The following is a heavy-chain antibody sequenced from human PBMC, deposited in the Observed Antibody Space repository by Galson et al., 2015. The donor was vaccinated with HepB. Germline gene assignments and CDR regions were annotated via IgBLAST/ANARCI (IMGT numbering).Heavy chain of an antibody. CDR3: ASSDYYGTSGYLDY. J-gene: IGHJ4*02. CDR1: GFAFSNYA. D-gene: IGHD3-22*01. CDR2: ITNSGHDT. Sequence: SLRLSCAASGFAFSNYAMSWVRQAPGKGLEWVSTITNSGHDTDYAASVKGRFTISRDNSKNTLFLQLNSLRAEDTAVYYCASSDYYGTSGYLDYWGQGTLVTVSS. V-gene: IGHV3-23*01.